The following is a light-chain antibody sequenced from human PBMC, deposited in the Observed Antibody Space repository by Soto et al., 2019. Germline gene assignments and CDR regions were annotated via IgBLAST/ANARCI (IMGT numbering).Light chain of an antibody. CDR1: QSISNY. J-gene: IGKJ3*01. V-gene: IGKV1-39*01. CDR3: QQSYSTPFT. Sequence: DIQMTQSPSSLSGSVGDRVTITCRASQSISNYLNWYQQKPGKAPKLLIYAASSLQSGVPSRFSGSGSGTDFTLTITNLQPGDFATYYCQQSYSTPFTFGPGTKVGIK. CDR2: AAS.